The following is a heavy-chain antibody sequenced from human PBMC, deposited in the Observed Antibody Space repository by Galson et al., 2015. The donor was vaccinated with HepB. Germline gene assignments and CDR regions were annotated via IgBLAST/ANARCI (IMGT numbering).Heavy chain of an antibody. J-gene: IGHJ6*02. D-gene: IGHD3-3*01. V-gene: IGHV4-34*01. CDR1: GGSFSGYY. CDR2: INHSGST. CDR3: ARGQRITIFGVVTNYYGMDV. Sequence: ETLSLTCAVYGGSFSGYYWSWIRQPPGKGLEWIGEINHSGSTNYNPSLKSRVTISVDTSKNQFSLKLSSVTAADTAVYYCARGQRITIFGVVTNYYGMDVWGQGTTVTVSS.